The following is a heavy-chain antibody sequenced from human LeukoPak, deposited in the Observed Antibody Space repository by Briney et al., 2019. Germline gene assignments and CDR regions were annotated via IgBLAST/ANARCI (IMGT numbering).Heavy chain of an antibody. CDR2: IRTKAYGGT. CDR3: ARGFGGWYYYYGLDV. CDR1: GFTFGDYA. J-gene: IGHJ6*02. Sequence: GGSLRLSCIVSGFTFGDYALSWVRQAPGKGLEWVGFIRTKAYGGTDYAASVKGRFTISRDDSKSIAYLQMNSLKTEDTAVYYCARGFGGWYYYYGLDVWVQGTTVTVSS. V-gene: IGHV3-49*04. D-gene: IGHD6-19*01.